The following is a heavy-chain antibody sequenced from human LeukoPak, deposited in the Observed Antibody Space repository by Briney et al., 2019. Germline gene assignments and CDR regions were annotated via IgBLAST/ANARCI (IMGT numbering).Heavy chain of an antibody. V-gene: IGHV1-18*01. CDR3: ARVARTGLGNDAFDI. D-gene: IGHD7-27*01. CDR2: ISAYNGNT. Sequence: EASVKVSCKASGYTFTSYGISWVRQAPGQGLEWMGWISAYNGNTNYAQKLQGRVTMTTDTSTSTAYMELRSLRSDDTAVYYCARVARTGLGNDAFDIWGQGTMVTVSS. CDR1: GYTFTSYG. J-gene: IGHJ3*02.